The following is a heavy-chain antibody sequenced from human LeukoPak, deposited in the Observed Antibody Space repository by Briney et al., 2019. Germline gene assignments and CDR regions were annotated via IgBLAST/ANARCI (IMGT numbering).Heavy chain of an antibody. J-gene: IGHJ6*03. CDR1: GFTFSASA. CDR2: IVVGSGNT. CDR3: AVSSGWYADYYYMDV. Sequence: SVKVSCKTSGFTFSASAIQWVRQARGQRLEWIGWIVVGSGNTNYAPKFQESVTITTDMSTSTAYMELSSLRSEDTAVYYCAVSSGWYADYYYMDVCGRGTTVTVSS. D-gene: IGHD6-19*01. V-gene: IGHV1-58*02.